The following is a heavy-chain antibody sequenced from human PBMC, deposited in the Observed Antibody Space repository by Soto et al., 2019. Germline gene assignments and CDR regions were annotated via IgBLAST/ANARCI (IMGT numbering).Heavy chain of an antibody. Sequence: PGGSLRLSCAASGFTFSSYAMSWVRQAPGKGLEWVSDINPDGSGRYYVDSVRGRFTISRDNAKNSLYLQMNNLRAEDTAVYFCAREFRWGQGTLVTVSS. CDR3: AREFR. CDR1: GFTFSSYA. V-gene: IGHV3-7*01. CDR2: INPDGSGR. J-gene: IGHJ4*02.